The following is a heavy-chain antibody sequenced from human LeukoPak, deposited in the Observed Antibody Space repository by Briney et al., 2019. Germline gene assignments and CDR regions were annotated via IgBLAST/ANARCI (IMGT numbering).Heavy chain of an antibody. CDR2: IWYDGSKT. Sequence: GRSLGLSCTTSGFTFTNYGINWVRQAPGKGLEWVAAIWYDGSKTSYTDSVKGRFTASRDISKNTVYLQMNGLKAEDTAVYYCARDDCSTTPCYAYWGQGTLVTVSS. CDR1: GFTFTNYG. D-gene: IGHD2-2*01. CDR3: ARDDCSTTPCYAY. J-gene: IGHJ4*02. V-gene: IGHV3-33*01.